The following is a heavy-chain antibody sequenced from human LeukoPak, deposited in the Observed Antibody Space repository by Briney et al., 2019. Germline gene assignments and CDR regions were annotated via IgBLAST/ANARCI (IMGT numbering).Heavy chain of an antibody. CDR1: GYTFTGYY. CDR3: ARDVSHSAPFDY. D-gene: IGHD2-8*01. Sequence: ASVKVSCEASGYTFTGYYMHWVRQAPGQGLEWMGWINPNSGGTNYAQKFQGRVTMTRDTSISTAYMELSRLRSDDTAVYYCARDVSHSAPFDYWGQGTLVTVSS. CDR2: INPNSGGT. V-gene: IGHV1-2*02. J-gene: IGHJ4*02.